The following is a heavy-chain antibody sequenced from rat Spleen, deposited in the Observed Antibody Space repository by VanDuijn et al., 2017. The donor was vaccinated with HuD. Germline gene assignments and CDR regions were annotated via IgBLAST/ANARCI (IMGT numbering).Heavy chain of an antibody. J-gene: IGHJ2*01. D-gene: IGHD1-9*01. CDR1: GFTFSDYY. V-gene: IGHV5-25*01. CDR2: ISAGGDST. CDR3: ARRHYGYTDYFDY. Sequence: EVQLVESDGGLVQPGRSLKLSCAASGFTFSDYYMAWVRQAPTKGLVWVAYISAGGDSTYYRDSVKGRFTISRDNAKNTLYLQMDSLRSEDTATYYCARRHYGYTDYFDYWGQGVMVTVSS.